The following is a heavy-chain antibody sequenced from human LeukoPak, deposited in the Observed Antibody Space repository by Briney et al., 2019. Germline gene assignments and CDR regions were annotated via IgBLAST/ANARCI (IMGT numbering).Heavy chain of an antibody. J-gene: IGHJ6*03. D-gene: IGHD2-2*02. CDR1: GGSISSGSYY. Sequence: KASQTLSLTCTVSGGSISSGSYYWSWIRQPAGKGLEWIGRIYTSGSTNYNPSLKSRVTISVDTSKNQFSLKVSSVTAADTAVYYCARDLGYCSSTSCYNYMDVWGKGTTVTVSS. V-gene: IGHV4-61*02. CDR3: ARDLGYCSSTSCYNYMDV. CDR2: IYTSGST.